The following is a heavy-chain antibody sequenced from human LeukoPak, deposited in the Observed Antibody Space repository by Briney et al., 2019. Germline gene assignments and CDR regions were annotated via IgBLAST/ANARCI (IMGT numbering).Heavy chain of an antibody. J-gene: IGHJ5*02. D-gene: IGHD1-7*01. Sequence: SETLSLTCTVSGGSISSYYWSWIRQPPGKGLEWIGYIYTSGSTNYNPSLKSRVTISADTSKNQFSLKLSFVTAADTAVYYCARLGNYGWFDPWGQGTLVTVSS. CDR3: ARLGNYGWFDP. CDR1: GGSISSYY. CDR2: IYTSGST. V-gene: IGHV4-4*09.